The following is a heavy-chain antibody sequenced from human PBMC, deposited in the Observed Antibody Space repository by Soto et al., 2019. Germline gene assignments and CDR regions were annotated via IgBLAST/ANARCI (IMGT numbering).Heavy chain of an antibody. CDR1: GFTFSIYD. CDR3: ATGHSSSWYYCDY. CDR2: IRYDGSKK. J-gene: IGHJ4*02. V-gene: IGHV3-33*01. D-gene: IGHD6-13*01. Sequence: RLSCAASGFTFSIYDMHWVRQAPGKGLEWVAVIRYDGSKKYYADSVKGRFTISRDNSKNTLYLQMNSLRAEDTAVYYCATGHSSSWYYCDYWGQGTLVTVSS.